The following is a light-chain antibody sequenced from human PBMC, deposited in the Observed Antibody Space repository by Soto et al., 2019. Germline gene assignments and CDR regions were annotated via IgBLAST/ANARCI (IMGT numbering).Light chain of an antibody. CDR1: SSDVGGYNY. CDR3: SSYAGSNNFVV. J-gene: IGLJ1*01. Sequence: QSVLTQPPSASGSPGQSVTISCTGTSSDVGGYNYVSWYQQHPGKAPKLMIYEVSKRPSGVPDRFSGSKSGNTASLTVSGLQAEDEADYYCSSYAGSNNFVVFGPGTKVTVL. CDR2: EVS. V-gene: IGLV2-8*01.